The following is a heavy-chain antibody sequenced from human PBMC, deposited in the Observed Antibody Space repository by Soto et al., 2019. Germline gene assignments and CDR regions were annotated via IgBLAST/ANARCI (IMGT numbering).Heavy chain of an antibody. J-gene: IGHJ4*02. CDR2: IYYGGNA. CDR3: ARLEGLATISYYFDF. CDR1: DDSINSDKYY. Sequence: QLQLQESGPGLVKPSETLSLTCSVSDDSINSDKYYWGWIRQPPGKGREWLGSIYYGGNAYYNPSLQTRVTISLDKSRSQFSLKLNSVTAADSAVYFCARLEGLATISYYFDFWGPGALVTVSS. V-gene: IGHV4-39*01. D-gene: IGHD3-9*01.